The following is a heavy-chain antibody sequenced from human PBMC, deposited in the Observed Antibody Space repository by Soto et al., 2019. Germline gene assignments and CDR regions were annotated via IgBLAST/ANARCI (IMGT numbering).Heavy chain of an antibody. D-gene: IGHD2-15*01. Sequence: QVQLQESGPGLVKPSETLSLTCIVSGGSISNHYWSWIRQPAGKGLEWFGRIYTSGNNYYTPSLKSRATMSADTSNNQFSLKMTSVTAADTAVYYCVRESEGGGYCSGGGCYGLDVWGQGTTVTVSS. CDR1: GGSISNHY. CDR3: VRESEGGGYCSGGGCYGLDV. V-gene: IGHV4-4*07. J-gene: IGHJ6*02. CDR2: IYTSGNN.